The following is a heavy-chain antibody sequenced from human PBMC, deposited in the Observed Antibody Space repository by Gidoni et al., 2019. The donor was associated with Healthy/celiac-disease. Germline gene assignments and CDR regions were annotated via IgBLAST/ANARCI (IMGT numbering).Heavy chain of an antibody. Sequence: QVTLRESGPALVKPTQTLTLPCTFSGFSLRTSGMCVSWIRQPPGKALEWLARIGWDDDKYYSTSPKTRLTISKDTPKNQVVLTMTNMDPVDTATYYCGRIGYSSGWSFDYWGQGTLVTVSS. J-gene: IGHJ4*02. V-gene: IGHV2-70*15. CDR3: GRIGYSSGWSFDY. D-gene: IGHD6-19*01. CDR1: GFSLRTSGMC. CDR2: IGWDDDK.